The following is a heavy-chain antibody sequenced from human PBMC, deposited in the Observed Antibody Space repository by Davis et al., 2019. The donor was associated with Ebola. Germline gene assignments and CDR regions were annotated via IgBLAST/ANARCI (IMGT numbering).Heavy chain of an antibody. Sequence: ASVKVSCKASGYTFTSYYMHWVRQAPGQGLEWMGIINPSGGSTSYAQKFQGRVTMTRDTSTSTVYMELSSLRSEDTAGYYCARAPPPSVDSITIFGVVMDYYYYMDVWGKGTTVTVSS. CDR2: INPSGGST. J-gene: IGHJ6*03. CDR1: GYTFTSYY. V-gene: IGHV1-46*01. CDR3: ARAPPPSVDSITIFGVVMDYYYYMDV. D-gene: IGHD3-3*01.